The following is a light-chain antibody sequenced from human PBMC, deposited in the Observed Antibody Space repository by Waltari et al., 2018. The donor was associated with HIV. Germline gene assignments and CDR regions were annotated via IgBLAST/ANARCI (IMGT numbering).Light chain of an antibody. CDR2: DVS. CDR3: CSYAGSYIWV. J-gene: IGLJ3*02. V-gene: IGLV2-11*01. Sequence: QSALTQPRSVSGSPGQSVTISCTETRSDVGGYNYVSWYQQHPGKAPKVMIYDVSKLPSGVPDRFSGSKSGHTASLTISGLQAEDEADYYCCSYAGSYIWVFGGGTKLTVL. CDR1: RSDVGGYNY.